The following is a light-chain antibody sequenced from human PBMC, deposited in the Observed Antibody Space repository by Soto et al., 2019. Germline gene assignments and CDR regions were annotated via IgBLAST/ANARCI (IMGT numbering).Light chain of an antibody. CDR1: QSVSSSF. CDR3: QQYGSSPRT. V-gene: IGKV3-20*01. Sequence: EIVLTQSPGTLSLSPGERATLSCRASQSVSSSFLAWYRQKPGQPPRLLIYGASTRATGIPDRFSGSGSGTDFTLTLSRLEPEDFPVYYCQQYGSSPRTFGQGTKVEIK. J-gene: IGKJ1*01. CDR2: GAS.